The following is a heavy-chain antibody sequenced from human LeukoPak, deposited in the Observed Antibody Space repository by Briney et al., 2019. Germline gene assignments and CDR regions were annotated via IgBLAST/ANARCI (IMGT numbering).Heavy chain of an antibody. Sequence: PGESLRLSCAASGFTFSSYALSWVRQAPGKGLEWVSSYSSNVCNTYYADSVKGRFTITRDNSKNTLYLQMNSLTAEDAAVYYCAKGINSGSAPYGLDVWGQGTTVTVSS. J-gene: IGHJ6*02. V-gene: IGHV3-23*01. CDR1: GFTFSSYA. D-gene: IGHD3-10*01. CDR3: AKGINSGSAPYGLDV. CDR2: YSSNVCNT.